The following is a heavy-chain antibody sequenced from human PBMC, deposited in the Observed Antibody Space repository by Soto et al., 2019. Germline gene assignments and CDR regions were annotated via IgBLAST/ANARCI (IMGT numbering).Heavy chain of an antibody. V-gene: IGHV1-69*06. D-gene: IGHD6-13*01. J-gene: IGHJ6*02. CDR2: IIPIFGTA. CDR1: GGTFSSYA. CDR3: ARDLLTAAAGLDYYYYYGMDV. Sequence: GASVKVSCKASGGTFSSYAISWVRQAPGQGLEWMGGIIPIFGTANYAQKFQGRVTITADKSTSTVYMELSSLRSEDTAVYYCARDLLTAAAGLDYYYYYGMDVWGQGTTVTVSS.